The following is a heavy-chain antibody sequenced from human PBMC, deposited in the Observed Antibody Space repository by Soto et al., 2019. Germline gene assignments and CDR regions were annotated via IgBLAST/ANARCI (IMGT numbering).Heavy chain of an antibody. CDR1: GGSMISYY. J-gene: IGHJ6*02. Sequence: SETLSLTCTVSGGSMISYYWSWIRQPPGKGLEWIGSIYYSGSTYYNPSLKSRVTISVDTSKNQFSLKLSSVTAADTAVYYCARRPNYDYIVRGEYGMDVWGQGTTVTVSS. CDR2: IYYSGST. CDR3: ARRPNYDYIVRGEYGMDV. D-gene: IGHD3-10*01. V-gene: IGHV4-59*05.